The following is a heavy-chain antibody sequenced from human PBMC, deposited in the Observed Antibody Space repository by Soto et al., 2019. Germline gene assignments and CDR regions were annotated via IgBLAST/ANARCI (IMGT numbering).Heavy chain of an antibody. J-gene: IGHJ4*02. CDR3: ARGFVGPFDY. CDR1: GGSFSGYY. Sequence: PSETLSLTCAVYGGSFSGYYWSWIRQPPGKGLEWIGEINHSGSTNYNPSLKSRVTISVDTSKNQFSLKLSSVTAADTAVYYCARGFVGPFDYWGQGTLVTVSS. D-gene: IGHD2-15*01. CDR2: INHSGST. V-gene: IGHV4-34*01.